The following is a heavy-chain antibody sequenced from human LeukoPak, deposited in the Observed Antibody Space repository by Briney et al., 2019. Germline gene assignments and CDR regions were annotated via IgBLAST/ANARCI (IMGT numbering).Heavy chain of an antibody. J-gene: IGHJ4*02. CDR1: GFTVSSNY. D-gene: IGHD6-19*01. Sequence: GGSLRLSCAASGFTVSSNYMSWVRQAPGKGLEWVSLIYSAGGTYYADSVKGRFTISRDNSKNTLYLQMNSLRAEDTAVYYCAKDGWEAVAIFDYWGQGTLVTVSS. CDR2: IYSAGGT. V-gene: IGHV3-53*01. CDR3: AKDGWEAVAIFDY.